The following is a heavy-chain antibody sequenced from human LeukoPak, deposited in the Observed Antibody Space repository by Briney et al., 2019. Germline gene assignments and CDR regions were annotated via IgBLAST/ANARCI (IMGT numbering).Heavy chain of an antibody. Sequence: PGGSLRLSCAASGFTFSSYWMHWVRQAPGRGLVWVSRINSDGSSISYADSVKGRLTISRDNAKNTLYLQMKSLRAEDTAVYYCARVFYISPYYDSSGYYAGWGQGTLVTVSS. CDR2: INSDGSSI. CDR1: GFTFSSYW. J-gene: IGHJ4*02. V-gene: IGHV3-74*01. D-gene: IGHD3-22*01. CDR3: ARVFYISPYYDSSGYYAG.